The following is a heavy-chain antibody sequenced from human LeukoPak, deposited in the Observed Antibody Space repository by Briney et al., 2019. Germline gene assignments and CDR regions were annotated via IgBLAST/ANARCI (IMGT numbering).Heavy chain of an antibody. J-gene: IGHJ2*01. Sequence: GGSLRLSCAASGFTFSSYSMNWVRQAPGKGLEWVSAISGNGDSTYYADSVKGRFTISRDNSKNTLYLQMSSLRAEDTAVYYCAKDRYGEWYFDLWGRGTLVTVSS. CDR1: GFTFSSYS. D-gene: IGHD4-17*01. V-gene: IGHV3-23*01. CDR2: ISGNGDST. CDR3: AKDRYGEWYFDL.